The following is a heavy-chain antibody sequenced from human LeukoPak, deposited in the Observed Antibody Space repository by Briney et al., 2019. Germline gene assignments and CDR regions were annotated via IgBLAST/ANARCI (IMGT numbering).Heavy chain of an antibody. CDR3: AKDMGVWIQVWSSTFDY. V-gene: IGHV3-30*18. CDR1: GFTFSSYA. CDR2: ISYYGRNK. J-gene: IGHJ4*02. Sequence: GRSLRLSCEPSGFTFSSYAMHWVRQAPGKGLEWVGVISYYGRNKYYADSVKGRFTISRDNSKNTLYLQMNSLIADDTAVYYCAKDMGVWIQVWSSTFDYWGQGTLVTVSS. D-gene: IGHD5-18*01.